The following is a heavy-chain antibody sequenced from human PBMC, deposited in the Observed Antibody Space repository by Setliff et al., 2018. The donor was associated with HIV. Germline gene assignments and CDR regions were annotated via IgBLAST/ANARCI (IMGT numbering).Heavy chain of an antibody. J-gene: IGHJ4*02. V-gene: IGHV3-21*01. CDR3: ARDGIAARWALDY. CDR2: ISFGSTYI. CDR1: GFTFSSYC. D-gene: IGHD6-6*01. Sequence: PGGSLRLSCVASGFTFSSYCMDWFRQAPGKGLEWVSSISFGSTYIYQSDSVRGRFTISRDDAKKSLYLQMNSLGAEDTAVYYCARDGIAARWALDYWGRGTLVTVSS.